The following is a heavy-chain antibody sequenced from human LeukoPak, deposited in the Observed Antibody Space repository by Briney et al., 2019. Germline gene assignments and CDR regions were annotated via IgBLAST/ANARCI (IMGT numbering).Heavy chain of an antibody. CDR1: GFTFNNYA. CDR2: ISWDGGST. V-gene: IGHV3-43D*03. Sequence: GGSLRLSCAASGFTFNNYAMHWVHQAPGKGLEWVSLISWDGGSTYYADSVKGRFTISRDNSRNSLYLQMNSLKTEDTALYYCAKDFASTLVRGVISWGQGTLVTVYS. CDR3: AKDFASTLVRGVIS. D-gene: IGHD3-10*01. J-gene: IGHJ4*02.